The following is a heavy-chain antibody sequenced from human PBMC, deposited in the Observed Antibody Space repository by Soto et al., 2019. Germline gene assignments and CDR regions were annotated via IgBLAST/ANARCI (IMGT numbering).Heavy chain of an antibody. V-gene: IGHV5-51*01. J-gene: IGHJ3*01. CDR1: GYSFTSYW. Sequence: GESLKISCKGSGYSFTSYWIGWVRQMPGKGLEWMGIIFPGDSDTRYGPSFQGHITISADKSITTAYLQWTSLKASDTAMYYCARQQGGGLDVWGQGTMVTVSS. CDR2: IFPGDSDT. CDR3: ARQQGGGLDV. D-gene: IGHD3-16*01.